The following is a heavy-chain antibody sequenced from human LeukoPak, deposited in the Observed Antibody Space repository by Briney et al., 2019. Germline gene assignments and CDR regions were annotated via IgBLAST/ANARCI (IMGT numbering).Heavy chain of an antibody. D-gene: IGHD2-15*01. CDR1: GYSFSTYW. V-gene: IGHV5-51*01. CDR3: ARPSEAANANHFDSEMDS. CDR2: IYPRDSGT. Sequence: GESLQISCKGSGYSFSTYWIGWVRQMPGKGLKWMGIIYPRDSGTRYNQSFQGQVNISADKSLSTAYLQWSRLKGSDTAKYYCARPSEAANANHFDSEMDSWGQGTTVTVSS. J-gene: IGHJ4*02.